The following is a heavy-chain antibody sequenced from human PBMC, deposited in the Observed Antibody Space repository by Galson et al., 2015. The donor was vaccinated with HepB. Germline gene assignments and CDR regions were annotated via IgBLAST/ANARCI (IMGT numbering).Heavy chain of an antibody. CDR2: IWYDGSNK. J-gene: IGHJ6*02. CDR1: GFIFNNYG. D-gene: IGHD3-3*01. Sequence: SLRLSCAASGFIFNNYGMHWVRQAPGKGLEWVAVIWYDGSNKYYVDSVKGRFTISRDNSKNTLYLQMNSLRDEDTAVYYCARDRDHDFLSAFYAMDVWGQGTTVTVSS. CDR3: ARDRDHDFLSAFYAMDV. V-gene: IGHV3-33*01.